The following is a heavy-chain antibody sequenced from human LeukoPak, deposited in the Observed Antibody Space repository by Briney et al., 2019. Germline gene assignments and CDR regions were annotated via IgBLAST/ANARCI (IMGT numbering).Heavy chain of an antibody. CDR3: AREWSHAYGP. J-gene: IGHJ5*02. V-gene: IGHV3-74*01. D-gene: IGHD2-15*01. Sequence: GGSLRLSCAASGFTFSNYWMHWVRQAPGKGLVWVSRIKTDGSSTAYADSVKGRFTISRDNAQNTLYLQMNSLRAEDTAVYYCAREWSHAYGPWGQGTLVTVSS. CDR2: IKTDGSST. CDR1: GFTFSNYW.